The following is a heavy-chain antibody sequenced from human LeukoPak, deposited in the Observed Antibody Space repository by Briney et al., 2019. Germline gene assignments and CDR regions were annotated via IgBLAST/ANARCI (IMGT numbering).Heavy chain of an antibody. J-gene: IGHJ5*02. CDR2: IYYSGST. CDR1: GGSISSGDYY. CDR3: ARVLRSRRDWFDP. V-gene: IGHV4-30-4*08. D-gene: IGHD3-16*01. Sequence: PSQTLSLTCTVSGGSISSGDYYWSWIRQPPGKGLEWIGYIYYSGSTYYNPSLKSRVTISVDTSKNQFSLKLSSVTAADTAVYYCARVLRSRRDWFDPWGQGTLVTVSS.